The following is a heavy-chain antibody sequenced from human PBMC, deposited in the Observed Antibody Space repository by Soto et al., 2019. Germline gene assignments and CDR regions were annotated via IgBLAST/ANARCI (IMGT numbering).Heavy chain of an antibody. CDR2: IKSDGSGT. V-gene: IGHV3-74*01. D-gene: IGHD3-22*01. CDR3: ARGDGDYYDGNGYLGRH. J-gene: IGHJ4*02. CDR1: GFTFSSFW. Sequence: PGGSPRPSCGTSGFTFSSFWVHWGPQAPGEGVVWVARIKSDGSGTIYADSVKGRLTISRDNARNTLYLQMNSLRAEDTAVYFCARGDGDYYDGNGYLGRHWGQGTLVTVSS.